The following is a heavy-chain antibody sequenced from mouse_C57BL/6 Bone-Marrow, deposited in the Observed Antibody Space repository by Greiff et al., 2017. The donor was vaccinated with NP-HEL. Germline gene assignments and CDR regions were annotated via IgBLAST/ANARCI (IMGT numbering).Heavy chain of an antibody. Sequence: EVQLQQSGPELVKPGASVKIPCKVSGYTFTDYNMDWVKQSHGKSLEWIGDINPNNGGTIYNQKFKGKATLTVDKSSSTAYMELRSLTSEDTAVYYCAREGVYYYGSASYYFDYWGQGTTLTVSS. J-gene: IGHJ2*01. D-gene: IGHD1-1*01. CDR2: INPNNGGT. CDR1: GYTFTDYN. CDR3: AREGVYYYGSASYYFDY. V-gene: IGHV1-18*01.